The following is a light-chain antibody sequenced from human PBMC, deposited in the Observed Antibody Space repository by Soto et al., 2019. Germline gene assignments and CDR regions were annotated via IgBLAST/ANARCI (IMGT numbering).Light chain of an antibody. Sequence: EIVLTQSPGTLSWSPGERATLSCRASQSVSSSYLAWYQQKPGQAPRLLIYGASSRATGIPDRFSGSGSGTDFTLTISRLEPEDFAVYYCQQYGSSFGTFGQGTKVDIK. V-gene: IGKV3-20*01. CDR1: QSVSSSY. CDR2: GAS. J-gene: IGKJ1*01. CDR3: QQYGSSFGT.